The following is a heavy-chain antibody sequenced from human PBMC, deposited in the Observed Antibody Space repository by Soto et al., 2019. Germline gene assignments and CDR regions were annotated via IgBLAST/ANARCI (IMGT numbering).Heavy chain of an antibody. D-gene: IGHD6-6*01. CDR1: GFSFSSYG. CDR3: AKIGEQLDYYYYYGMDV. Sequence: PGGSLRLSCAASGFSFSSYGMHWGRQAPGKGLEWVAVISYDGINKYYADSVKGRFTISRDNSKNTLYLQMNSLRAEDTAVYYCAKIGEQLDYYYYYGMDVSGQGTTVTVSS. CDR2: ISYDGINK. V-gene: IGHV3-30*18. J-gene: IGHJ6*02.